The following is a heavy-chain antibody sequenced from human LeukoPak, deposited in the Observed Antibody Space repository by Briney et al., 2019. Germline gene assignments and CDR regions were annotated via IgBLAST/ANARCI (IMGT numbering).Heavy chain of an antibody. CDR1: GGSISSYY. D-gene: IGHD6-19*01. V-gene: IGHV4-59*01. J-gene: IGHJ4*02. CDR3: ARGPSSGWYWGGYYFDY. CDR2: IYYSGST. Sequence: PSETLSLTCTVSGGSISSYYWSWIRQPPGKGLEWIGYIYYSGSTNYNPSLKSRVTISVDTSKNQFSLKLSSVTAADTAVYYCARGPSSGWYWGGYYFDYWGQGTLVTVSS.